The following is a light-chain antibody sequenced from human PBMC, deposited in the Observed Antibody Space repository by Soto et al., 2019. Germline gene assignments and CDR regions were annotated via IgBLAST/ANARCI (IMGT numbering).Light chain of an antibody. CDR2: GSA. CDR1: QSVFSS. CDR3: QQYHNWPA. V-gene: IGKV3-15*01. J-gene: IGKJ1*01. Sequence: EIVMTQSPATLSVSPGERATLSCRASQSVFSSLAWFQQRPGQAPRLLIYGSATRATGIPARFSGSGSGTEFTLTISSLQSEDSAVYYCQQYHNWPAFGQGTKGDIK.